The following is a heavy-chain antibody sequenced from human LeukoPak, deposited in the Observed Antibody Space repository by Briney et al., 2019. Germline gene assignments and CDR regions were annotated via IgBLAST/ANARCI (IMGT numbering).Heavy chain of an antibody. CDR2: IIGSGSST. CDR1: GFTFSSYS. Sequence: EGSLRLSCAASGFTFSSYSMIWVRQAPGKGLEWVSTIIGSGSSTYYADSVEGRVTISRDNSKNTLYLQMNSLRAEDTAVYYCARGPNFDYWGQGTLVTVSS. D-gene: IGHD3-10*01. J-gene: IGHJ4*02. V-gene: IGHV3-23*01. CDR3: ARGPNFDY.